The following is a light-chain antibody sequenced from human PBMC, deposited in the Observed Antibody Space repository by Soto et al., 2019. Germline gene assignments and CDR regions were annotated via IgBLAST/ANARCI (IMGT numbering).Light chain of an antibody. CDR2: AAS. Sequence: DIQMTQSPSSLSSSVGDRVTITCRASQSISSYLNWYQQKPGQAPKLLIYAASSLQSGVPSRFSGSGSGTDFTLTISSLQPEDFATYYWQQSYSTSRTFGQGTKLEIK. J-gene: IGKJ2*01. CDR1: QSISSY. CDR3: QQSYSTSRT. V-gene: IGKV1-39*01.